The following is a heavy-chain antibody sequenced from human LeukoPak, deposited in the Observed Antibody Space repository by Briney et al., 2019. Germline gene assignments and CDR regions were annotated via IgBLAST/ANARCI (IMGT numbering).Heavy chain of an antibody. Sequence: ASVKVSCKASGYTFSSYDMNWVRQATGQGLEWMGWMNPNSGNTGYAQKFQGRVTMTRNTSIRTAYMELSSLRSEDTAVYYCARARDGGYCSSTSCGRFDPWGQGTLVTVSS. J-gene: IGHJ5*02. V-gene: IGHV1-8*01. CDR2: MNPNSGNT. D-gene: IGHD2-2*01. CDR3: ARARDGGYCSSTSCGRFDP. CDR1: GYTFSSYD.